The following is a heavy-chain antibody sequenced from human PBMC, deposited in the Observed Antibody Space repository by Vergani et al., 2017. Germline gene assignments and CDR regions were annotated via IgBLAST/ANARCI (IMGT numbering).Heavy chain of an antibody. CDR1: GGSVRTSIGYY. V-gene: IGHV4-61*02. J-gene: IGHJ6*02. CDR3: ARVRTCASSGLYYYYYGIDV. D-gene: IGHD6-19*01. Sequence: QVQLQESGPGLVKPSQTLSLSCTVSGGSVRTSIGYYWTWIRQPAGKTLEWIGEIFSSGTTNYNPSFKKRITMSVDTSKNQFSLKLNSVTAADTAVYYCARVRTCASSGLYYYYYGIDVWGQGTMVTVSS. CDR2: IFSSGTT.